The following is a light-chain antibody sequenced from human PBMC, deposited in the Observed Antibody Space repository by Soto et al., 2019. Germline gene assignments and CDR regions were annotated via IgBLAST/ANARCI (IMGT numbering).Light chain of an antibody. V-gene: IGKV3-15*01. CDR2: DAS. J-gene: IGKJ1*01. CDR1: QSVRSN. Sequence: IEVNNSPYTLSLYNIDILTLSFRASQSVRSNLAWYQQKPGQAPRLLMYDASTRATGIPARFSGSGSGTEFTLTISSLQSEDFAVYYFQQYTYGHPWRFGQVSNVAIK. CDR3: QQYTYGHPWR.